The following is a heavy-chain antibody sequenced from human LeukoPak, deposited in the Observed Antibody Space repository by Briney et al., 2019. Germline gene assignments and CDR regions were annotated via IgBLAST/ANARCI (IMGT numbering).Heavy chain of an antibody. Sequence: PGRSLRLSCAASGFTFDDYAMHWVRQAPGKGLEWVSGISWNSGSIGYADSVKGRFTISRDNAKNSLYLQMNSLRAEDTALYYCAKGGSDQYYYDSSGCYRIQNAFDIWGQGTMVTVSS. J-gene: IGHJ3*02. CDR2: ISWNSGSI. V-gene: IGHV3-9*01. CDR3: AKGGSDQYYYDSSGCYRIQNAFDI. CDR1: GFTFDDYA. D-gene: IGHD3-22*01.